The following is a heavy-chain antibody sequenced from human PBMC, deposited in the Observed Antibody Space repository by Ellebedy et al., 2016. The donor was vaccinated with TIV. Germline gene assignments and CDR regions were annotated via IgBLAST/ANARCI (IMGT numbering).Heavy chain of an antibody. CDR3: ARGAMALS. V-gene: IGHV1-18*01. Sequence: AASVKVSCKASGYSFTSHGISSVPPPPGQGLQWMGWVTAYNRDTYYAQNFQGRVTFTTDTSSSTAYMELRSLRSDDTGVYYCARGAMALSWGQGTLVTVSS. D-gene: IGHD5-24*01. CDR2: VTAYNRDT. J-gene: IGHJ5*02. CDR1: GYSFTSHG.